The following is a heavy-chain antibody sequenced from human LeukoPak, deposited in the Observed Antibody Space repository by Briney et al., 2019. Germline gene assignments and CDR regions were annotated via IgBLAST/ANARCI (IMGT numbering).Heavy chain of an antibody. V-gene: IGHV4-34*01. Sequence: PSETLSLTCAVYGGSFSGYYWTWIRQSPGKGLEWIGEINHSGSTNYNPSLKSRVTISVDTSKNQFSLKLSAVTAADTAVYYCARGLDSSSSFLHYYYGMDVWGQGTTVTVSS. D-gene: IGHD6-6*01. CDR1: GGSFSGYY. CDR2: INHSGST. J-gene: IGHJ6*02. CDR3: ARGLDSSSSFLHYYYGMDV.